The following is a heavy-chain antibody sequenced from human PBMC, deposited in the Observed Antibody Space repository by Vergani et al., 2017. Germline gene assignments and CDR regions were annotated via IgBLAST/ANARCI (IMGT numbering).Heavy chain of an antibody. CDR3: ASSYSNYDYWFDP. CDR1: GYTFTGYY. Sequence: QVQLVQSGAEVKKPGASVKVSCKASGYTFTGYYMHWVRQATGQGLEWMGWINPNSGGTNYAQKFQGRVTMTRDTSISTAYMELSSLRSEDTAVYYCASSYSNYDYWFDPWGQGTLVTVSS. D-gene: IGHD4-11*01. V-gene: IGHV1-2*02. CDR2: INPNSGGT. J-gene: IGHJ5*02.